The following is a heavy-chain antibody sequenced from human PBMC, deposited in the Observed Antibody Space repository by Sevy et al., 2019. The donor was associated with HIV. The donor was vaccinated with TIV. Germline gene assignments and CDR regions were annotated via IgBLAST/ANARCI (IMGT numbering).Heavy chain of an antibody. CDR1: GFTFSNYA. V-gene: IGHV3-23*01. J-gene: IGHJ3*02. Sequence: GGSLRLSCEASGFTFSNYAMSWVRQAPGKGLEWVSAIGGRDTGTYYADSVKGRFTISRDNSRNTLFLQMNSLRAEDTVVYYCAKDLAIVVGDAFDIWGQGTVVTVSS. D-gene: IGHD3-22*01. CDR3: AKDLAIVVGDAFDI. CDR2: IGGRDTGT.